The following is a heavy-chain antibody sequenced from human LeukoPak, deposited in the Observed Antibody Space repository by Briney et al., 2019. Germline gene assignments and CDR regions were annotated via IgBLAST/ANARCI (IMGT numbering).Heavy chain of an antibody. Sequence: PPGGSLRLSCAASGFIVNNIYMTWVRQAPGKGLEWVSIIYSGGSTFYADSVKGRFTISRDNSNNTLFLQMNSLRAEDTAVYYCARGASVSGGTFDSWGQGTLVTVSS. CDR2: IYSGGST. CDR3: ARGASVSGGTFDS. CDR1: GFIVNNIY. J-gene: IGHJ4*02. V-gene: IGHV3-66*01. D-gene: IGHD1-26*01.